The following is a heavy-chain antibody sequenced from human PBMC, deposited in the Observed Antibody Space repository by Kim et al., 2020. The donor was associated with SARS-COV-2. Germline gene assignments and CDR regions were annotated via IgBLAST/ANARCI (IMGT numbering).Heavy chain of an antibody. CDR1: GGSISSSSYY. Sequence: SETLSLTCTVSGGSISSSSYYWGWIRQPPGKGLEWIGSIYYSGSTYYNPSLKSRVTISVDTSKNQFSLKLSSVTAADTAVYYCARRGAVTPPFDPWGQGTLVTVSS. J-gene: IGHJ5*02. V-gene: IGHV4-39*01. CDR3: ARRGAVTPPFDP. D-gene: IGHD2-15*01. CDR2: IYYSGST.